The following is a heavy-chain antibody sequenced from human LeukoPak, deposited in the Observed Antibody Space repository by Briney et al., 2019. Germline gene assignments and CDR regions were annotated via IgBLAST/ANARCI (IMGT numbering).Heavy chain of an antibody. CDR1: GFTFTSSA. CDR2: IVVGSGNT. Sequence: ASVKVSCKASGFTFTSSAVQWVRQARGQRLEWIGWIVVGSGNTNYAQKFQERVTITRDMSTSTAYMELSSLRSEDTAVYYCAADWLDCSSTSCYRDYWGQGTLVTVSS. V-gene: IGHV1-58*01. CDR3: AADWLDCSSTSCYRDY. D-gene: IGHD2-2*02. J-gene: IGHJ4*02.